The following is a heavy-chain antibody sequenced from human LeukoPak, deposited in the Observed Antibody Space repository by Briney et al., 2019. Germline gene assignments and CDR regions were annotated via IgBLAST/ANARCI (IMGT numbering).Heavy chain of an antibody. CDR3: TRVFPRGLYYYYYMDV. V-gene: IGHV3-49*04. Sequence: GGSLRLSCTASGFTFGDYAMSWVRQAPGKGLEWVGFIRSKAYGGTTEYAASVKGRFTISGDDSKSIAYLQMNSLKTEDTAVYYCTRVFPRGLYYYYYMDVWVKGTTVTVSS. CDR2: IRSKAYGGTT. J-gene: IGHJ6*03. CDR1: GFTFGDYA.